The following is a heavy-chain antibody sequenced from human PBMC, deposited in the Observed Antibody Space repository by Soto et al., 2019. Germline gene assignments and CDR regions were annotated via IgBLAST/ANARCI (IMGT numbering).Heavy chain of an antibody. D-gene: IGHD3-9*01. CDR1: AGSISSYS. Sequence: SQKLSLTCTVSAGSISSYSWSWIRLPPEKGLEWIGYIYYSGSTNYNPSLKSRVTISVDTSKNQFSLKLSSVTAADTAVYYCARLGEGLVRGYYYGIDVWGQRTTVTGSS. V-gene: IGHV4-59*01. J-gene: IGHJ6*02. CDR3: ARLGEGLVRGYYYGIDV. CDR2: IYYSGST.